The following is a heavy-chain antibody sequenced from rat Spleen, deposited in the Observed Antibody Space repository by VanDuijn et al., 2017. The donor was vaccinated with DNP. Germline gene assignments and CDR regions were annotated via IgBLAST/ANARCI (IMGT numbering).Heavy chain of an antibody. D-gene: IGHD1-8*01. J-gene: IGHJ3*01. CDR2: ISTGGGNT. CDR3: ARYSTAWFAY. CDR1: GFTFSNYY. V-gene: IGHV5-25*01. Sequence: EVQLVESGGGLVQPGRSMKLSCAASGFTFSNYYMAWVRQAPTKGLEWVASISTGGGNTYYRDSVKGRFTISRDNAKSTLYLQMDSLRSEDTATYYCARYSTAWFAYWGQGTLVTVSS.